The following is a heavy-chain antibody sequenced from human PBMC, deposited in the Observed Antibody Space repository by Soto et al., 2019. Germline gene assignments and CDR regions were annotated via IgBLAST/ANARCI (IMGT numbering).Heavy chain of an antibody. V-gene: IGHV3-30-3*01. CDR3: ARDWDRGGGSYLWKFDL. CDR1: GFALTPYA. J-gene: IGHJ2*01. Sequence: QEQLVESGGGVVQPGRSLRLSCAASGFALTPYAMHWVRQAPGKGLEWVAIISYDGSYRSYGDSVKGRFTISRDNSENSLYLQMDTLRSEDTAVYYCARDWDRGGGSYLWKFDLWGPGTLVTVSS. D-gene: IGHD1-26*01. CDR2: ISYDGSYR.